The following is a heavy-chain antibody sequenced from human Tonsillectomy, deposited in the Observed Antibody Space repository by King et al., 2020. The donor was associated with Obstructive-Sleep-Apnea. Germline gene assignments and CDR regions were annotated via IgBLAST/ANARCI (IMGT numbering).Heavy chain of an antibody. V-gene: IGHV3-74*01. Sequence: VQQVESGGGLFPPGGSLRLSCASSGFTFSSYWLNWVSQAPGEGLVCVSRINSDGRRPCYEDSVKGRVTISRDNAKNTLYLQMNSLRAEDTAVYYCASKGVGATTVYWGQGTLVTVSS. D-gene: IGHD1-26*01. J-gene: IGHJ4*02. CDR3: ASKGVGATTVY. CDR2: INSDGRRP. CDR1: GFTFSSYW.